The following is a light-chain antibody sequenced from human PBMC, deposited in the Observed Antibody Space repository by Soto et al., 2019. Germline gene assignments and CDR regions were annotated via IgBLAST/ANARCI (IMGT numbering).Light chain of an antibody. CDR2: GAS. Sequence: EIVMTQSPVSLSVSPGERATFSCRASQSIRSDLAWYQQKPGRAPRLLIYGASTKATGIPARFSGSGSGTEFTLTISRLQAEDCAVYYCQHYNIWPYTFGQGTKLEI. V-gene: IGKV3-15*01. J-gene: IGKJ2*01. CDR3: QHYNIWPYT. CDR1: QSIRSD.